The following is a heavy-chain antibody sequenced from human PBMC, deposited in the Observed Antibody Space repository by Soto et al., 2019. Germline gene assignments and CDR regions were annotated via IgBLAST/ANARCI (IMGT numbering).Heavy chain of an antibody. CDR1: GFTFSSYA. V-gene: IGHV3-23*01. CDR3: AKKLPSDIVVVVAATGGFDY. D-gene: IGHD2-15*01. J-gene: IGHJ4*02. Sequence: GGSLRLSCAASGFTFSSYAMSWVRQAPGKGLEWVSAISGSGGSTYYADSVKGRFTISRDNSKNTLYLQMNSLRAEDTAVYYCAKKLPSDIVVVVAATGGFDYWGQGTLVTVSS. CDR2: ISGSGGST.